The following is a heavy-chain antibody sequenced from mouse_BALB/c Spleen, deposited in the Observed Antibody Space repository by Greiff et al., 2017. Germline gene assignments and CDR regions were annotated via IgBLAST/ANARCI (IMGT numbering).Heavy chain of an antibody. CDR1: GYTFTSYW. Sequence: QVQLQQPGAELVKPGASVKLSCKASGYTFTSYWMHWVKQRPGQGLEWIGEINPSNGRTNYNETFKSKATLTVDKSSSTAYMQLSSLTSEDSAVYYCARGSLYYFDYWGQGTTLTVSA. CDR3: ARGSLYYFDY. J-gene: IGHJ2*01. CDR2: INPSNGRT. V-gene: IGHV1S81*02.